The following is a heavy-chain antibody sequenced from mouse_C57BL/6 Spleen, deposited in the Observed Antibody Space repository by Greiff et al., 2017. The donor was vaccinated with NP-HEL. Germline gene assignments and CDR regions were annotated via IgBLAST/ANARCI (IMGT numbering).Heavy chain of an antibody. V-gene: IGHV4-1*01. J-gene: IGHJ3*01. CDR3: ARRDPTWFAY. Sequence: DKFIISRDNAKNTLYLQMSKVRSEDTALYYCARRDPTWFAYWGQGTLVTVSA.